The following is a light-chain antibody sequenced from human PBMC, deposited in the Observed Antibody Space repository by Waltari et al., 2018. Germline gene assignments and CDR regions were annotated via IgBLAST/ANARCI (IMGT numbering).Light chain of an antibody. CDR1: QIVSRY. CDR2: GAS. J-gene: IGKJ1*01. CDR3: QNHERLPAM. V-gene: IGKV3-20*01. Sequence: DIVLTQSPGTLSLSPGERATLSCRASQIVSRYLAWYQQKPGQAPRLRIYGASSRATGIPDRFSGSGSGTDFSLTISRLEPEDFAVYYCQNHERLPAMFGQGTKVEIK.